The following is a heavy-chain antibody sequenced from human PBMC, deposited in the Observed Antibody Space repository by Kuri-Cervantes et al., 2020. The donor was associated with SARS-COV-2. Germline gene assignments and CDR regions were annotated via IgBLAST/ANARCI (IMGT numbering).Heavy chain of an antibody. CDR1: GLTFSTFA. Sequence: GGSLRLSCAASGLTFSTFAMGWVRQAPGKGLEWVSFIDNAASNTYYADFVKGRFTISRDSSTNMVSLQMNSLRGDDPAVYYCAKDLYESGGYTWAYWGQGTRVTVSS. V-gene: IGHV3-23*03. CDR3: AKDLYESGGYTWAY. D-gene: IGHD3-22*01. J-gene: IGHJ4*02. CDR2: IDNAASNT.